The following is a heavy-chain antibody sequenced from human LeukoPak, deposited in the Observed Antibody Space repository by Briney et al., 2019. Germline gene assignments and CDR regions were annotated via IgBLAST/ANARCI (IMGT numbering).Heavy chain of an antibody. D-gene: IGHD4-17*01. CDR1: GFTFSSSG. CDR3: AKEGSTVTTFLWYFDL. V-gene: IGHV3-30*18. Sequence: QSGGSLRLSCAASGFTFSSSGIHWVRQAPGKGLEWVAVISYDGSNKYYADSVKGRFTISRDNSKNTLYLQMNSLRAEDTAVYYCAKEGSTVTTFLWYFDLWGRGTLVTVSS. CDR2: ISYDGSNK. J-gene: IGHJ2*01.